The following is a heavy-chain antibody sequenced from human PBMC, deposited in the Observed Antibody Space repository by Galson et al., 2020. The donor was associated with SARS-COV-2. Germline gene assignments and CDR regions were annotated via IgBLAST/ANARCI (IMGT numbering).Heavy chain of an antibody. CDR1: GFSLSTSGVG. J-gene: IGHJ1*01. CDR3: PHKSSSWQWVYFQH. V-gene: IGHV2-5*02. CDR2: IYWDDDK. Sequence: SGPTLVKPTQTLTLTCTFSGFSLSTSGVGVGWIRQPPGKALEWLALIYWDDDKRYSPSLKSRLTITKDTSKNQVVLTMTNMDPVDTATYYGPHKSSSWQWVYFQHWGQGTLGTVSS. D-gene: IGHD6-13*01.